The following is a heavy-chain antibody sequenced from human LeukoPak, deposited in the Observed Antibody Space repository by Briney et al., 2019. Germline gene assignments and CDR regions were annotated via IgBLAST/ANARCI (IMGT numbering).Heavy chain of an antibody. D-gene: IGHD1-1*01. CDR1: GFIFSNAW. CDR2: IKSKTDGGTT. Sequence: GGSLRLSCAASGFIFSNAWMSWVRQAPGKGLEWVGRIKSKTDGGTTDYAAPVKGRFTISRDYSKNTLYLQMNSLKTEDTAVYYCTTELGYTGPASLDYWGQGTLVTVSS. J-gene: IGHJ4*02. V-gene: IGHV3-15*01. CDR3: TTELGYTGPASLDY.